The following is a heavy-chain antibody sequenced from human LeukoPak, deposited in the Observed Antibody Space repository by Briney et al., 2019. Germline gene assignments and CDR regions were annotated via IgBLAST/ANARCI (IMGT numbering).Heavy chain of an antibody. Sequence: PGGSLRLSCAASGFTFDDYGMRWVRQAPGKGLEWVSGINWNGGRTVYADSVKGRFTISRDNAKNSLYLRMNSLRAEDTALYYCARDLASSDVWGKGTTVTVSS. D-gene: IGHD3-16*01. CDR1: GFTFDDYG. V-gene: IGHV3-20*04. CDR2: INWNGGRT. J-gene: IGHJ6*04. CDR3: ARDLASSDV.